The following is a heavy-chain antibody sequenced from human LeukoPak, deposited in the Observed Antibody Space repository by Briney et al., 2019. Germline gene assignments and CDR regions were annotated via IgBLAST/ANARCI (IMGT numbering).Heavy chain of an antibody. D-gene: IGHD3-10*01. CDR3: ARGSESWAALLDY. J-gene: IGHJ4*02. Sequence: GGSLRLSCAASGFTFSTYSMNWVRQAPGKGLEWVASISGSSSYIYYADSVKGRFTISRDNAKNSLYLQMNSLRAEDTAVYYCARGSESWAALLDYWGQGTLVTVSS. CDR1: GFTFSTYS. V-gene: IGHV3-21*01. CDR2: ISGSSSYI.